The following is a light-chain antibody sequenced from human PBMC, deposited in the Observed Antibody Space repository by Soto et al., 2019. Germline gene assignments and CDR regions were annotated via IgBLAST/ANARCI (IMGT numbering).Light chain of an antibody. CDR2: GAS. Sequence: EIVMTQSPATLSVSPWERATLSCRASQSVSSNLAWYQQKPGQAPRLLIYGASSRPTDIPARFSGSGSGTDFTLTISSLEPEDFALYYCQQRSNWPITFGQGTRLEIK. V-gene: IGKV3-11*01. CDR3: QQRSNWPIT. J-gene: IGKJ5*01. CDR1: QSVSSN.